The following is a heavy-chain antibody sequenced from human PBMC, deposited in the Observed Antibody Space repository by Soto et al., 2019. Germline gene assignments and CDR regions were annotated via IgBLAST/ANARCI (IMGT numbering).Heavy chain of an antibody. CDR3: ARAPGSSWYDAFDI. J-gene: IGHJ3*02. CDR1: GFTFSSYA. V-gene: IGHV3-30-3*01. CDR2: ISYDGSNK. Sequence: GGSLRLSCAASGFTFSSYAMHWVRQAPGKGLEWVAVISYDGSNKYYADSVKGRFTISRDNSKNTLYLQMNSLRAEDTAVYYCARAPGSSWYDAFDIWGQGTMVTVSS. D-gene: IGHD6-13*01.